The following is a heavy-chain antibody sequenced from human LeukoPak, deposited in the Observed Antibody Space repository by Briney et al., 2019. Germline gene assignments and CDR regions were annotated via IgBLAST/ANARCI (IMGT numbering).Heavy chain of an antibody. CDR3: AKDSPGYSSGWYGY. D-gene: IGHD6-19*01. CDR2: ISGVGGST. V-gene: IGHV3-43*02. CDR1: GFTFDDYA. Sequence: SGGSLRLSCAASGFTFDDYAMHWVRQAPGKGLEWVSLISGVGGSTYYADSVKGRFTISRDNSKNSLYLQMNSLRTEDTALYYCAKDSPGYSSGWYGYWGQGTLVTVSS. J-gene: IGHJ4*02.